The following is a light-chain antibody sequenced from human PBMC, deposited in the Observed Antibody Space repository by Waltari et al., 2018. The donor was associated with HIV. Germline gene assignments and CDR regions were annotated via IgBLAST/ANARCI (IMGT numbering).Light chain of an antibody. CDR2: GNN. Sequence: QSVLTQPPSVSGAPGQRVTISCTGSSSNIAAGYDVHWYQQLPGAAPKLLIHGNNNRPSGVPDRFSGSKSGTSASLTITGLQAEDEADYYCQSYDTSREVFGTGTKVTVL. CDR3: QSYDTSREV. J-gene: IGLJ1*01. V-gene: IGLV1-40*01. CDR1: SSNIAAGYD.